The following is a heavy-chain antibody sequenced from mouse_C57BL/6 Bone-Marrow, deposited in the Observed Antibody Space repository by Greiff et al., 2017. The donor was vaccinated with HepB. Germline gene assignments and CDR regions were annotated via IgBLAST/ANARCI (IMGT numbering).Heavy chain of an antibody. CDR3: ARSDY. V-gene: IGHV1-69*01. CDR1: GYTFTSYW. J-gene: IGHJ2*01. Sequence: QVQLKQPGAELVKPGASVKLSCKASGYTFTSYWMHWVKQRPGRGLEWIGEIDPSDSYTNYNQKFKGKSTLTVDKSSSTAYMQLSSLTSEDSAVYYCARSDYWGQGTTLTVSS. CDR2: IDPSDSYT.